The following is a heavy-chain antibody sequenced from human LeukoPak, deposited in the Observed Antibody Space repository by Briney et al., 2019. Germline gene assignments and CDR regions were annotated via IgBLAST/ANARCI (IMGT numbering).Heavy chain of an antibody. J-gene: IGHJ4*02. CDR3: AASTSRHWNYFDY. D-gene: IGHD2-2*01. CDR2: INHSGST. Sequence: PSETLSLTCAVYGGSFSGYYWSWIRQPPGKGLEWIGEINHSGSTNYNPSLKSRVTISVDTSKNQFSLKLSSVTAADTAVYYCAASTSRHWNYFDYWGQGTLVTVSS. CDR1: GGSFSGYY. V-gene: IGHV4-34*01.